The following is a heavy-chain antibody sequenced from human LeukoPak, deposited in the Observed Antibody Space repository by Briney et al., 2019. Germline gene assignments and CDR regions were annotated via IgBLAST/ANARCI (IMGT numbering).Heavy chain of an antibody. Sequence: GSSLRLSCAASGFPFSGSGMHRVRQAPGKGLEWVAVIWYDGSHQYYADSVKGRFTISRDNSKNTLDLQMNSLRVEDTAVYFCAKDKDTPATAQPQRGYFESWGQGTLVTVSS. V-gene: IGHV3-33*06. CDR1: GFPFSGSG. D-gene: IGHD2-15*01. CDR2: IWYDGSHQ. CDR3: AKDKDTPATAQPQRGYFES. J-gene: IGHJ4*02.